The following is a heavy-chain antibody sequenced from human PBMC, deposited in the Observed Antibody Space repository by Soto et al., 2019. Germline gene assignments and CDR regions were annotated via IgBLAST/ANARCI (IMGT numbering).Heavy chain of an antibody. CDR1: GYAFSSYW. CDR2: IYPGDSDT. D-gene: IGHD2-8*02. CDR3: ARGYCTATICDPWFDP. J-gene: IGHJ5*02. Sequence: EVQLVQSGAEVKKPGESLKISCQGSGYAFSSYWIAWVRQMPGKGLEWMGIIYPGDSDTRYSPSFQGKVTISVDKSITTAYLQWSSLKASDTAMYYCARGYCTATICDPWFDPWGQGTLVTVSS. V-gene: IGHV5-51*01.